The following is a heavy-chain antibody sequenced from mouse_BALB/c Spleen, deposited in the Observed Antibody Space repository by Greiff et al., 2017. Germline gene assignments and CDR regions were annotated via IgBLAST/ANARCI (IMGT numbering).Heavy chain of an antibody. CDR2: IYPGSGST. V-gene: IGHV1-81*01. D-gene: IGHD1-1*01. Sequence: QVQLQQSGPELVKPGASVKMSCKASGYTFTDYVISWVKQRTGQGLEWIGEIYPGSGSTYYNEKFKGKAKLTADKSSNTAYMQLSSLTSEDSAVYFCARGWYCGSRVNYAMDYWGQGTSVTVSA. CDR3: ARGWYCGSRVNYAMDY. CDR1: GYTFTDYV. J-gene: IGHJ4*01.